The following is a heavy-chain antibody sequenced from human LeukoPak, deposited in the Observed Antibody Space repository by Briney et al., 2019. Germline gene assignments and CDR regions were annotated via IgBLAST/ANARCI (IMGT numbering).Heavy chain of an antibody. V-gene: IGHV4-4*02. D-gene: IGHD4-17*01. CDR3: AKERPTVTSHAFDI. CDR2: VVHSGST. CDR1: GGSISSNKW. J-gene: IGHJ3*02. Sequence: SGTLSLACAVSGGSISSNKWWSWLRQAPGKGLEWLGEVVHSGSTNYNPSLKSRVTISVDTSKNQFSLKLTSMTAADTAVYFCAKERPTVTSHAFDIWGQGTVVTVSS.